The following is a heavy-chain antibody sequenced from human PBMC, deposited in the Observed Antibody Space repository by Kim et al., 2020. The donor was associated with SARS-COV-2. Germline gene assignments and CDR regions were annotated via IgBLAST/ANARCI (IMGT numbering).Heavy chain of an antibody. Sequence: SETLSLTCTVSGGSISSYYWSWIRQPPGKGLEWIGYIYYSGSTNYNPSLKSRVTISVDTSKNQFSLKLSSVTAADTAVYYCARDPGVGANWFDPWGQGTLVTVSS. D-gene: IGHD1-26*01. CDR3: ARDPGVGANWFDP. V-gene: IGHV4-59*01. J-gene: IGHJ5*02. CDR1: GGSISSYY. CDR2: IYYSGST.